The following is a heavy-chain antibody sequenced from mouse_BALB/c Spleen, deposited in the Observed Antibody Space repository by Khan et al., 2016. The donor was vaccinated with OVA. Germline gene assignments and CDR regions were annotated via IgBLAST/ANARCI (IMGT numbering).Heavy chain of an antibody. V-gene: IGHV3-2*02. J-gene: IGHJ1*01. CDR3: AGRYYYGQWYFDV. CDR2: ISYSGST. CDR1: GYSITSDYA. Sequence: EVQLQESGPGLVKPSQSLSLTCTVTGYSITSDYAWNWIRQFPGNKLEWMAYISYSGSTRSNPSLNSRISITRDTSKNQFFLQLNSVTTEDTATYYCAGRYYYGQWYFDVWGAGTTVTVSS. D-gene: IGHD1-1*01.